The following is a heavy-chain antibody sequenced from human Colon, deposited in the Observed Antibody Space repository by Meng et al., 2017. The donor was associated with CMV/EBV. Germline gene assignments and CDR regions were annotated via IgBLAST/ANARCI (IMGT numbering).Heavy chain of an antibody. CDR2: INTDGASK. D-gene: IGHD2/OR15-2a*01. CDR3: VRDKGDGFNRFHYFDY. V-gene: IGHV3-74*01. Sequence: GESLKISCAASGFTFHAHWMHWVRQVPGKGLEWVARINTDGASKTYADSVRGRFTISRDNPKDTVFLQMTSLRADDTAIYYCVRDKGDGFNRFHYFDYWAQGTQVTVSS. J-gene: IGHJ4*02. CDR1: GFTFHAHW.